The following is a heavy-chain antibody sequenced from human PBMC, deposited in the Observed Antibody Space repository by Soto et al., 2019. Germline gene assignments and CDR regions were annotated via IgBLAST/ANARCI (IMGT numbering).Heavy chain of an antibody. CDR3: ARDREVYVPHGPPAITIFGVVIDY. V-gene: IGHV3-33*01. J-gene: IGHJ4*02. CDR2: IWYDGSNK. CDR1: GFTFSSYG. Sequence: QVQLVESGGGVVQPGRSLRLSCAASGFTFSSYGMHWVRQAPGKGLEWVAVIWYDGSNKYYADSVKGRFTISRDNSKNTLYLQMNSLRAEDTAVYYCARDREVYVPHGPPAITIFGVVIDYWGQGTLVTVSS. D-gene: IGHD3-3*01.